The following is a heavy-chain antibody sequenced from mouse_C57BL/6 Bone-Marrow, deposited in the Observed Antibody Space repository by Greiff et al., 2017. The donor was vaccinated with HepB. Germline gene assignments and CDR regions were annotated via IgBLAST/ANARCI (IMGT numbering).Heavy chain of an antibody. Sequence: EVQLQQSGPELVKPGASVKISCKASGYSFTGYYMNWVKQSPEKSLEWIGEINPSTGGTTYNQKFKAKATLTVDKSSSTAYMQLKSLTSEDSAVYYCATRGDWFAYWGQGTLVTVSA. V-gene: IGHV1-42*01. CDR1: GYSFTGYY. CDR2: INPSTGGT. J-gene: IGHJ3*01. CDR3: ATRGDWFAY.